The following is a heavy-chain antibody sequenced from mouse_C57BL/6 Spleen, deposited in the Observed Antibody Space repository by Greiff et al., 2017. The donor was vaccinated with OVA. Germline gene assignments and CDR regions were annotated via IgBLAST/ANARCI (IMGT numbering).Heavy chain of an antibody. J-gene: IGHJ3*01. D-gene: IGHD2-4*01. CDR3: TREYDYSAWFAY. Sequence: VKLQESGAELVRPGASVTLSCKASGYTFTDYEMHWVKQTPVHGLEWIGAIDPETGGTAYNQKFKGKAILTADKSSSTAYMELRSLTSEDSAVYYCTREYDYSAWFAYWGQGTLVTVSA. CDR1: GYTFTDYE. V-gene: IGHV1-15*01. CDR2: IDPETGGT.